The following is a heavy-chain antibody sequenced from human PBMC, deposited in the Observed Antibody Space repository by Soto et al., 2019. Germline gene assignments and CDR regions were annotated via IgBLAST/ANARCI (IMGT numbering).Heavy chain of an antibody. V-gene: IGHV3-33*01. J-gene: IGHJ6*02. CDR3: AIDNFYDSNGMDV. Sequence: QVQLVESGGGVVQPGRSLRLSCAASGFTFSSYGMHWVRQAPGKGLEWVAVIWYDGSNKYYADSVKGRFTISRDNSKNPLYLQMNSLRAEDTAVYYCAIDNFYDSNGMDVWGQGTTVTVSS. D-gene: IGHD3-22*01. CDR2: IWYDGSNK. CDR1: GFTFSSYG.